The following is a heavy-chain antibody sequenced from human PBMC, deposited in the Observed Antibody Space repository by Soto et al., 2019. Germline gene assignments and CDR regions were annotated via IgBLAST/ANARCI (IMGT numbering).Heavy chain of an antibody. CDR1: GFTFSHSG. Sequence: QVQLVESGGGVVQPGGSLRLSCAASGFTFSHSGFHWVRQAPGKGLEWVIFISSDGSNQYFGDAVKGRFTISRDNSRNTLYLQMNSLRPEDTAIYNCAKDTPGTVSRWGQGTLVTV. CDR2: ISSDGSNQ. J-gene: IGHJ4*02. CDR3: AKDTPGTVSR. V-gene: IGHV3-30*18. D-gene: IGHD1-1*01.